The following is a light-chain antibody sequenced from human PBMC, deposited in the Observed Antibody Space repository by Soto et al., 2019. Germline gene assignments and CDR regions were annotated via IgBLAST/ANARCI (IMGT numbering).Light chain of an antibody. CDR3: SSYTTTTSPPVV. J-gene: IGLJ2*01. CDR1: SSNVGGHNP. Sequence: QSALTQPASVSGSPGQSITISCTGTSSNVGGHNPVSWYQQHPGKAPKLLIYDVSYRPSGVSYRFSGSKSGNTASLTIAGLQAEDEADYHCSSYTTTTSPPVVFGGGTKLTVL. V-gene: IGLV2-14*01. CDR2: DVS.